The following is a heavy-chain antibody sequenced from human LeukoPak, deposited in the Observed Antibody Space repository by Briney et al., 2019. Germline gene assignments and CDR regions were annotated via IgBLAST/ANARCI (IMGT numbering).Heavy chain of an antibody. V-gene: IGHV3-11*04. CDR1: GFTFSDYY. Sequence: GGSLRLSCAASGFTFSDYYMSWIRQAPGKGLEWVSYISSSGSTIYYADSVKGRFTISRDNAKNSLYLQMNSLRAEDTAVYYCAAVIGYCSGGSCYGGYYYYHMDVWGKGTTVTVSS. J-gene: IGHJ6*03. D-gene: IGHD2-15*01. CDR3: AAVIGYCSGGSCYGGYYYYHMDV. CDR2: ISSSGSTI.